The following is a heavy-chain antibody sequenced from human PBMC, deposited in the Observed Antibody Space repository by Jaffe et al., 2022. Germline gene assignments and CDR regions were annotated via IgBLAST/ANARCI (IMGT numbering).Heavy chain of an antibody. J-gene: IGHJ1*01. CDR2: ISSSDNTI. D-gene: IGHD6-13*01. CDR3: VRVLWPYNSNWPSSPNSLQY. CDR1: GFTFSSYE. Sequence: EVQLVESGGGLVQPGGSLRLSCAASGFTFSSYEMNWVRQAPGQGLEWVSYISSSDNTIHYADSVKGRFTISRDNAKKSLYLQMNSLRAEDTAIYYCVRVLWPYNSNWPSSPNSLQYWGQGTLVTVSS. V-gene: IGHV3-48*03.